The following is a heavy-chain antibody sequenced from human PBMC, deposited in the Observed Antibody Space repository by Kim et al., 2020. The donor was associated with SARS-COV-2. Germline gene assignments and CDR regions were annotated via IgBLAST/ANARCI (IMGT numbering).Heavy chain of an antibody. J-gene: IGHJ4*02. CDR3: ARQRGSSWYFYFDY. Sequence: QKFQGRVTMPRDTATSTVDMELSSLRSEDTAVYYCARQRGSSWYFYFDYWGQGTLVTVSS. D-gene: IGHD6-13*01. V-gene: IGHV1-46*01.